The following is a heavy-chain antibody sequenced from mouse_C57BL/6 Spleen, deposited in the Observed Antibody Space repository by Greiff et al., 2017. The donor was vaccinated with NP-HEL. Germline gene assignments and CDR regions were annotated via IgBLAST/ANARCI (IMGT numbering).Heavy chain of an antibody. Sequence: EVHLVESGPGLVKPSQSLSLTCSVTGYSLTSGYYWNWIRQFPGNKLEWMGYISYDGSNNYNPSLKNRISITRDTSKNQFFLKLNSVTTEDTATYYCARETTEGMDYWGQGTSVTVSS. D-gene: IGHD1-1*01. CDR1: GYSLTSGYY. CDR2: ISYDGSN. J-gene: IGHJ4*01. V-gene: IGHV3-6*01. CDR3: ARETTEGMDY.